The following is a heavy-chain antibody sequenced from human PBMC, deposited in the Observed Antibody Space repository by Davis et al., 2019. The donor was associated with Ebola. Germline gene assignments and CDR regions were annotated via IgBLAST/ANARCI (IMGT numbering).Heavy chain of an antibody. V-gene: IGHV3-9*01. CDR1: GFTLDDYA. CDR2: ISWTSGSI. D-gene: IGHD6-13*01. CDR3: GKGLWDSSTWAPIDY. Sequence: SLKISCAASGFTLDDYAMYWVRQAPGKGLEWVSGISWTSGSIGYADSVQGRFIISRDNAKHSLNLQMNSLRAEDTALYYCGKGLWDSSTWAPIDYWGQGILVTVSS. J-gene: IGHJ4*02.